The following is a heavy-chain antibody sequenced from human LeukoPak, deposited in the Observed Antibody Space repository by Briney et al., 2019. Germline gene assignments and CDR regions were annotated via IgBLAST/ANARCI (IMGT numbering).Heavy chain of an antibody. D-gene: IGHD3-16*01. V-gene: IGHV3-43*02. CDR2: ISGDGGST. CDR1: GFTFDDYA. J-gene: IGHJ4*02. CDR3: AKDFYDYVWGSLDY. Sequence: GGSLRLSXAASGFTFDDYAMHWVRQAPGKGLEWVALISGDGGSTYYADSVKGRFTISRDNSKNSLYLQMNSLRTEDTALYYCAKDFYDYVWGSLDYWGQGTLVTVSS.